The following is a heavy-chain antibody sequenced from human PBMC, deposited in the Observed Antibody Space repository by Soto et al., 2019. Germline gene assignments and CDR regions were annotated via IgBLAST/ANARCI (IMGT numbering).Heavy chain of an antibody. J-gene: IGHJ6*02. CDR2: IYNIGST. D-gene: IGHD2-21*02. CDR3: ARDLWGYCGADCYPLDV. V-gene: IGHV4-59*01. CDR1: GGSISGYY. Sequence: SETLSLTCTVSGGSISGYYWSWLRQPPGKGLEWIGYIYNIGSTNYNPSLRSRVTMSIDTSQEQFSLKVSSVTAADTAVYYCARDLWGYCGADCYPLDVWGQGTTVTVSS.